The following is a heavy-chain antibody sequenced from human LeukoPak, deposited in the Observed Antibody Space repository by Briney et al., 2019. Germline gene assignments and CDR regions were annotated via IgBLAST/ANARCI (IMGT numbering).Heavy chain of an antibody. J-gene: IGHJ4*02. CDR2: VSVNSGYT. CDR3: ARERWDSSGKNFFDY. D-gene: IGHD3-22*01. Sequence: ASVKVSCKASGDTLANYGFTWVRQAPGHGLEWVGWVSVNSGYTTSAQKFQGRVTLTTDSSTNTGYMELRSLTSDDTAVYYCARERWDSSGKNFFDYWGQGTQVTVSS. CDR1: GDTLANYG. V-gene: IGHV1-18*01.